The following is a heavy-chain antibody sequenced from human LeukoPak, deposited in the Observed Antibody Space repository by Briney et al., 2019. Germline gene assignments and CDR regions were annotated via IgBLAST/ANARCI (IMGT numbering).Heavy chain of an antibody. D-gene: IGHD2-8*01. CDR3: VLAPNSNWFDF. J-gene: IGHJ5*01. V-gene: IGHV4-59*12. Sequence: MSSVTLSLTCSVSGDSISSFYWNWIRQSPEKGLEWIGVTHYSGTTNYNPSLKSRVAMSIDTSRQDFFLRLSAVTVADTAVYYCVLAPNSNWFDFWGQGTRVTVSS. CDR1: GDSISSFY. CDR2: THYSGTT.